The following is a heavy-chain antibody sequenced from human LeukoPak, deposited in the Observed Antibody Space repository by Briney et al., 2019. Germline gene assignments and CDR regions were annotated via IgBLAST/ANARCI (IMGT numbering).Heavy chain of an antibody. CDR1: GLSVSDAW. CDR3: TGPPD. CDR2: IKSKTAGGTT. J-gene: IGHJ4*02. V-gene: IGHV3-15*01. Sequence: PGGSLRLSCAASGLSVSDAWMSWVRQAPGKGLEWVGRIKSKTAGGTTDYVASVKGRFTISRDDSKNTLYPQMNSLKTEDTAVYYCTGPPDWGQGTLVTVSS.